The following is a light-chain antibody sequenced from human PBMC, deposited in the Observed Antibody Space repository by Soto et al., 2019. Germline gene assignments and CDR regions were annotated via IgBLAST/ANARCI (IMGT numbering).Light chain of an antibody. CDR1: QNIDHH. Sequence: DIQMTQSPSSLSASVGDRVTITCRASQNIDHHLNWYQHKPGRAPKLLMDAASRMQSGVPSRFSGSGTGTEFTLIINSLQPEDFATYYCQQSYSTPWTFGQGTRVEVK. J-gene: IGKJ1*01. V-gene: IGKV1-39*01. CDR2: AAS. CDR3: QQSYSTPWT.